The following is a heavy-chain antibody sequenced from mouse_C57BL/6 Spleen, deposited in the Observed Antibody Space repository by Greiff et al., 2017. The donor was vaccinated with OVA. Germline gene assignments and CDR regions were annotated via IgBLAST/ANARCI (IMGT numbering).Heavy chain of an antibody. D-gene: IGHD1-1*01. CDR1: GFSLNREG. J-gene: IGHJ4*01. CDR2: IWSGGST. V-gene: IGHV2-2*01. CDR3: ARITTVVEYYYAKDY. Sequence: QVQLQQSGPGLVQPSQSLSITCTVSGFSLNREGVHWVRQSPGKGLEWLGVIWSGGSTDYNAAFISRLSISKDNSKSQVFFKMNSLQADDTAIYYCARITTVVEYYYAKDYWGQGTSVTVSS.